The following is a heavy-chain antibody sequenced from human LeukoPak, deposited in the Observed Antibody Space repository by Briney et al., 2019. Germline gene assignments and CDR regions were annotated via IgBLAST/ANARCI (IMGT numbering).Heavy chain of an antibody. CDR2: IRTEAYDGAT. CDR1: GFTFGDYA. CDR3: TRTFGYYYFYMDV. J-gene: IGHJ6*03. Sequence: PGGSLRLSCAASGFTFGDYAMSWVRQAPGKGLEWVGFIRTEAYDGATDYGVSVKGRFTISRDDSKNIAYLQMNSLNTEDTAVYYCTRTFGYYYFYMDVWGKGTTVIVSS. D-gene: IGHD3-16*01. V-gene: IGHV3-49*04.